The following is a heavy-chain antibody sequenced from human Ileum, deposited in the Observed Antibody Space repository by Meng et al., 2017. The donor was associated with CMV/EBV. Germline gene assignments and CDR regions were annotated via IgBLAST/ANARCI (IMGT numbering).Heavy chain of an antibody. CDR3: ARSRDGYNIDY. Sequence: EVELVVSGGGLVPPGGSLRLSCAASGFTVSSNYMSWVRQAPGKGLEWVSVIYSGGSTYYADSVKGRFTISRDNSKNTLYLQMNSLRAEDTAVYYCARSRDGYNIDYWGQGTLVTVSS. V-gene: IGHV3-66*01. J-gene: IGHJ4*02. D-gene: IGHD5-24*01. CDR1: GFTVSSNY. CDR2: IYSGGST.